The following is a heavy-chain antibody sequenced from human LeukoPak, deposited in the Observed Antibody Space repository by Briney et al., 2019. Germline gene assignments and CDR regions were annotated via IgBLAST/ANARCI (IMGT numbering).Heavy chain of an antibody. Sequence: ASVKVSCKASGYTFTSYDINWVRQAPGQGLEWMGWINPNSGGTNYAQKFQGRVTMTRDTSISTAYMELSRLRSDDTAVYYCARDFSYWFDPWGQGTLVTVSS. CDR2: INPNSGGT. V-gene: IGHV1-2*02. CDR1: GYTFTSYD. CDR3: ARDFSYWFDP. J-gene: IGHJ5*02.